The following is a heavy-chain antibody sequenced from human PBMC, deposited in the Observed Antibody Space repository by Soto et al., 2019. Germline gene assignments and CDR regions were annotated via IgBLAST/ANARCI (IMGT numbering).Heavy chain of an antibody. V-gene: IGHV3-53*01. Sequence: EVQLVESGGGRIQRGGSLRLSCAASGLNVTRNYMSWVRQAPGKGLEWVSVMSSGVYTYYADSVKGRFTISRHNSKNTLFLQINSLITDHTPVYYCASLFGRYAWFHPWGQGTLVTVSS. CDR2: MSSGVYT. J-gene: IGHJ5*02. CDR3: ASLFGRYAWFHP. CDR1: GLNVTRNY. D-gene: IGHD2-21*01.